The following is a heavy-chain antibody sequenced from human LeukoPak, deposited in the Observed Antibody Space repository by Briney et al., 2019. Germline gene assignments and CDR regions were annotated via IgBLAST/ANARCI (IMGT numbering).Heavy chain of an antibody. CDR1: GYTFTGYY. D-gene: IGHD2-2*01. J-gene: IGHJ4*02. CDR3: AREKGHCSSTSCDFDY. Sequence: GASVKVSCKASGYTFTGYYMHWVRQAPGQGLEWMGWINPNSGGTNYAQKFQGRVTMTRDTSISTAYMELSRLRSDDTAVYYCAREKGHCSSTSCDFDYWGQGTLVTVSS. V-gene: IGHV1-2*02. CDR2: INPNSGGT.